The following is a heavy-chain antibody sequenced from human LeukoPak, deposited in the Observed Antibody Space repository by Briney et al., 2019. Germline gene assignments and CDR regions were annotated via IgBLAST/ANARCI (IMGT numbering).Heavy chain of an antibody. CDR1: GGSISSYY. Sequence: SETLSLTCTVSGGSISSYYWSWIQQPAGKGLEWIGRIYTSRSTNYSPSLKSRVTMSVDTSKTQFSLKLSSVTAADTAVYYCARDKQQLVHLSQAASGSGSWYFDLWGRGTLVTVSS. D-gene: IGHD6-13*01. V-gene: IGHV4-4*07. CDR2: IYTSRST. CDR3: ARDKQQLVHLSQAASGSGSWYFDL. J-gene: IGHJ2*01.